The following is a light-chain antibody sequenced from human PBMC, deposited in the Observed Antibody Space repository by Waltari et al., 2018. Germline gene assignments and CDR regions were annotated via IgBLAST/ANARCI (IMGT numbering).Light chain of an antibody. CDR3: CSYAGNSVV. CDR1: SSDVGGYNY. V-gene: IGLV2-8*01. Sequence: QSALTQPPSASGSPGQSVTISCTGTSSDVGGYNYVPWYQQHPGKAPKVMIYEVSKRPSGVPDRFSGSKSGNTASLTVSGLQAEDEADYYCCSYAGNSVVFGGGTKLTVL. CDR2: EVS. J-gene: IGLJ2*01.